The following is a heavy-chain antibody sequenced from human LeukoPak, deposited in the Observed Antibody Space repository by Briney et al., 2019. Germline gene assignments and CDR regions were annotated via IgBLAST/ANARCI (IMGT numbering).Heavy chain of an antibody. V-gene: IGHV3-30*02. CDR1: GFTFNNYG. J-gene: IGHJ4*02. D-gene: IGHD5-18*01. CDR3: AKDSAMVTFFSGREGFDY. CDR2: IRYDGSNK. Sequence: GGSLRLSCAASGFTFNNYGMHWVRQAPGKGLEWVAFIRYDGSNKYYADSVKGRFTISRDNSKNTLYLQMHSLRTEDTAVYYCAKDSAMVTFFSGREGFDYWGQGTLVTVSS.